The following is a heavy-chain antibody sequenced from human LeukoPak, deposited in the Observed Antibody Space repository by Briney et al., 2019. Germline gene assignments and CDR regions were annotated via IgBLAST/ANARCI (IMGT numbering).Heavy chain of an antibody. D-gene: IGHD2/OR15-2a*01. CDR1: YA. J-gene: IGHJ4*02. Sequence: YAXHXXRQPPGKGLEWVSFISWNSGNIDYSDSVKGRFTISRDNAKNSLYLLMNSLRPEDTAVYYCAKEMSGFYRPYDDWGQGTLVTVSS. V-gene: IGHV3-9*01. CDR2: ISWNSGNI. CDR3: AKEMSGFYRPYDD.